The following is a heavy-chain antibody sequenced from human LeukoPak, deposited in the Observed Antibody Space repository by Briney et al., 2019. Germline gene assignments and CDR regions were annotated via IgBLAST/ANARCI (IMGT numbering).Heavy chain of an antibody. V-gene: IGHV4-59*01. CDR3: ARDKFLYYYYYMDV. J-gene: IGHJ6*03. Sequence: PSETLSLTCTVSGGSTSRYYWRCIRQPPGKGLEWIGYIYYSGSTNYNPSLKSRVTISVDTSKNQFSLKLSSVTAADTAVYYCARDKFLYYYYYMDVWGKGTTVTVSS. CDR2: IYYSGST. CDR1: GGSTSRYY.